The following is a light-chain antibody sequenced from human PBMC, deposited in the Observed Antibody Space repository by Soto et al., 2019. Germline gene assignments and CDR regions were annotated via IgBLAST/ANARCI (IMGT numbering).Light chain of an antibody. CDR2: AAS. V-gene: IGKV3-20*01. J-gene: IGKJ1*01. CDR3: QLSAFPPST. Sequence: EMVFTKSPGTLSLYPGERATLSCRASQSVSNNYLAWYQQKAGQAPRPLIYAASSRAPGVPDRFRGSGSGTDFSLTIIRLEPEDFTVYYSQLSAFPPSTFAQGAKLDIK. CDR1: QSVSNNY.